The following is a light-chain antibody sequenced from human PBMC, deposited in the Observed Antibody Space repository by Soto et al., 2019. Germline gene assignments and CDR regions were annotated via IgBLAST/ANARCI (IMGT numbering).Light chain of an antibody. J-gene: IGLJ2*01. CDR3: SSYTSSNTVL. CDR1: SSDVGVYNY. Sequence: QSVLTQPASVSGSPGQSITISCTGTSSDVGVYNYVSWYQQHPGKAPKLMIYDVSYRPSGVSNRFSAFKSGNTASLTISGLQAEDGADYYCSSYTSSNTVLFGGGTKVTVL. V-gene: IGLV2-14*01. CDR2: DVS.